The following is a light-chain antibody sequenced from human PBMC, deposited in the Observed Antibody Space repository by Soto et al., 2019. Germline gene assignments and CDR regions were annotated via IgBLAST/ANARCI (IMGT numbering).Light chain of an antibody. Sequence: AVVTQPPSASGTPGQRVTISCSGSNSNIGSNTVNWYQQFPGTAPRFLIYGNDLRPSGVPDRFSASKSGTSASLAISGLQSEDEADYYCAVWDDSLRGRVFGGGTKLTVL. V-gene: IGLV1-44*01. J-gene: IGLJ2*01. CDR2: GND. CDR3: AVWDDSLRGRV. CDR1: NSNIGSNT.